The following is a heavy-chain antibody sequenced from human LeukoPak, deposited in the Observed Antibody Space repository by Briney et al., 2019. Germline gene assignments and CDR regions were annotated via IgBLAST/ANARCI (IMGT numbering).Heavy chain of an antibody. Sequence: SETLSLTCTVSGGSISSSSYYWGWIRQPPGKGLEWIGSIYYSGSTYYKPSLKSRVTISVDTSKNQFSLKLSSETAADTAVYYCARFPVVSGSTRTYYFDYWGQGTLVTVSS. CDR2: IYYSGST. CDR3: ARFPVVSGSTRTYYFDY. J-gene: IGHJ4*02. V-gene: IGHV4-39*01. CDR1: GGSISSSSYY. D-gene: IGHD2-2*01.